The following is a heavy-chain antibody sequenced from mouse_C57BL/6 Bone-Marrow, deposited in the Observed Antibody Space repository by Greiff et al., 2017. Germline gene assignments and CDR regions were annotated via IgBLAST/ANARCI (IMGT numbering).Heavy chain of an antibody. CDR1: GFTFSGYG. CDR2: ISSGGSYT. V-gene: IGHV5-6*01. Sequence: EVQLVESGGDLVKPGGSLKLSCAASGFTFSGYGMSWVRQTPDKRLEWVATISSGGSYTYYPDSVKGRFTISRDNAKNTLYLQMSSLKSEDTAMYYCARQTVVHYYAMDYWGQGTSVTVSS. CDR3: ARQTVVHYYAMDY. D-gene: IGHD1-1*01. J-gene: IGHJ4*01.